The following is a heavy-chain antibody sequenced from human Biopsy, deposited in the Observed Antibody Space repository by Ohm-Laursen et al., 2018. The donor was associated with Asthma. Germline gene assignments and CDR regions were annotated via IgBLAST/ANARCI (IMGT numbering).Heavy chain of an antibody. V-gene: IGHV3-23*01. CDR2: TSGSGGST. CDR3: AKDRDYDILTGPPGFDY. J-gene: IGHJ4*02. CDR1: GFTFSSYA. Sequence: SLRLSCAASGFTFSSYAVSWVRQAPGKGLEWVSATSGSGGSTYYADSVKGRFTISRDNSKNTLYLQMNSLRAEDTAVYYCAKDRDYDILTGPPGFDYWGQGTLVTVSS. D-gene: IGHD3-9*01.